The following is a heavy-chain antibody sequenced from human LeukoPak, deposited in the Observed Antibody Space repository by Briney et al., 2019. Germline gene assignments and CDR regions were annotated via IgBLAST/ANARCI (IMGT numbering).Heavy chain of an antibody. CDR1: GGSISSYY. D-gene: IGHD2-2*02. CDR3: ARLNLGYCSSTSCYRNFDY. J-gene: IGHJ4*02. V-gene: IGHV4-59*01. Sequence: SETLSLTCTVSGGSISSYYWSWIRQPPAKGLEWIGYIYYSGSTNYNPSLKSRVTISVDTSKNQFSLKLSSVTAADTAVYYCARLNLGYCSSTSCYRNFDYWGQGTLVTVSS. CDR2: IYYSGST.